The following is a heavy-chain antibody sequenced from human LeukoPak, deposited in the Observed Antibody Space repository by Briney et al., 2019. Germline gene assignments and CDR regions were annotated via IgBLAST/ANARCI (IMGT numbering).Heavy chain of an antibody. CDR3: ARAHKVGAPDY. CDR1: GFTFSRYT. Sequence: HPGRSLRLSCIGSGFTFSRYTMHWVRQAPGKGLEWVAVIWYDGSNKYYADSVKGRFTISRDNSKNTLYLQMNSLRAEDTAVYYCARAHKVGAPDYWGQGTLVTVSS. V-gene: IGHV3-33*08. J-gene: IGHJ4*02. D-gene: IGHD1-26*01. CDR2: IWYDGSNK.